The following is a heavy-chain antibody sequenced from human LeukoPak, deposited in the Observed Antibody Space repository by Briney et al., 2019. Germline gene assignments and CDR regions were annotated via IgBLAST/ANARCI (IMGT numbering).Heavy chain of an antibody. CDR1: GYTRIELS. D-gene: IGHD3-3*01. J-gene: IGHJ3*02. V-gene: IGHV1-24*01. CDR2: FVPENGET. CDR3: ATHTVFGVVTYAFHT. Sequence: GASVKVSCKISGYTRIELSMNWVRQAPGKGLEWMGGFVPENGETIYAQKFQGRVTMTEDTSTDTAYMELSSLRSEDTAVYYCATHTVFGVVTYAFHTWGRGTLVTVSS.